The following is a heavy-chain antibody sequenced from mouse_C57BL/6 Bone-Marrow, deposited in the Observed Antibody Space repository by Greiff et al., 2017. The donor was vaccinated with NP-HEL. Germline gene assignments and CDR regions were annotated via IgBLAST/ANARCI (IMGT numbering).Heavy chain of an antibody. D-gene: IGHD1-1*01. Sequence: EVQLVESGGGLVQPGGSLKLSCAASGFTFSDYYMYWVRQTPEKRLEWVAYISNGGGSTYYPDTVKGRFTISRDNAKNTLYLQMSRLKSEDTAMYYCARQNYGSSYGDYAMDYWGQGTSVTVSS. J-gene: IGHJ4*01. CDR1: GFTFSDYY. V-gene: IGHV5-12*01. CDR3: ARQNYGSSYGDYAMDY. CDR2: ISNGGGST.